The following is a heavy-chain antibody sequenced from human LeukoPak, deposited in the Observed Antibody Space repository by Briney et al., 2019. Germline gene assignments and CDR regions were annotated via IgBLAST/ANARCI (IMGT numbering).Heavy chain of an antibody. CDR3: AKRGGSYLPSYAFDI. V-gene: IGHV3-48*04. CDR1: GFTFSTYS. D-gene: IGHD1-26*01. Sequence: GGSLRLSCAASGFTFSTYSMNWVRQAPGKGLEWVSYISITSSTIWYADSVKGRFIIFRDNAKNSLYLQMNSLRVDDTAVYYCAKRGGSYLPSYAFDIWGQGTMVTVSS. J-gene: IGHJ3*02. CDR2: ISITSSTI.